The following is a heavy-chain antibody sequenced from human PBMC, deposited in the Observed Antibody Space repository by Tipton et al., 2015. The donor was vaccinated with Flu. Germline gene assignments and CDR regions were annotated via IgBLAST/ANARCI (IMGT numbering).Heavy chain of an antibody. V-gene: IGHV3-13*01. CDR2: IGTAGDT. Sequence: SLRLSCAASGFTFSSYDMHWVRQATGKGLEWVSAIGTAGDTYYPGSVKGRFTISRENAKNSLYLQMNSLRAGDTAVYYCARGGSGYSIDYWGQGTLVTVSS. CDR1: GFTFSSYD. J-gene: IGHJ4*02. D-gene: IGHD5-12*01. CDR3: ARGGSGYSIDY.